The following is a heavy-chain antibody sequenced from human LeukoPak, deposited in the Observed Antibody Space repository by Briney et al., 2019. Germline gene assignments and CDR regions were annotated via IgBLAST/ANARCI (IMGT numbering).Heavy chain of an antibody. CDR3: ARGPNYDFWSGYYTLYY. J-gene: IGHJ4*02. CDR2: MNPNSGNT. D-gene: IGHD3-3*01. CDR1: GYTFTSYD. V-gene: IGHV1-8*01. Sequence: EASVKVSCKASGYTFTSYDINWVRQATGQGLEWMGWMNPNSGNTGYAQKFQGRVTMTRNTSISTAYVELSSLRFEDTAVYYCARGPNYDFWSGYYTLYYWGQGTLVTVSS.